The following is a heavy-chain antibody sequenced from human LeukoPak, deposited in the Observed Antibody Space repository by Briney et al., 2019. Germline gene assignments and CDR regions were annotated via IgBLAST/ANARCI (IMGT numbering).Heavy chain of an antibody. V-gene: IGHV3-23*01. Sequence: GGSLRLSCAASGFTFSTSPMNWVRQAPGKGLEWVSVIGGSGDTTYYADSVRGRFTISRDNFKNTLYLQMNSLTAEDTAIYYCAKGKSLPHYYYYGMDVWGQGTTVTASS. J-gene: IGHJ6*02. CDR1: GFTFSTSP. CDR3: AKGKSLPHYYYYGMDV. CDR2: IGGSGDTT.